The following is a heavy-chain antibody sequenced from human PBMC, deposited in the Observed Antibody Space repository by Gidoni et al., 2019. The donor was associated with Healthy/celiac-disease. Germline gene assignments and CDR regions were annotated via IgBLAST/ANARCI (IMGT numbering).Heavy chain of an antibody. Sequence: EVQLVESGGGLVQPGGSLRLSCAPSGFTLSSSSMNWVRQAPGKGLEWFSYISSSSSTIYYADSVKGRFTISRDNAKNSLYLQMNSLRAEDTAVYYCACLEWELVHWGQGTLVTVSS. CDR3: ACLEWELVH. J-gene: IGHJ4*02. CDR1: GFTLSSSS. D-gene: IGHD1-26*01. CDR2: ISSSSSTI. V-gene: IGHV3-48*01.